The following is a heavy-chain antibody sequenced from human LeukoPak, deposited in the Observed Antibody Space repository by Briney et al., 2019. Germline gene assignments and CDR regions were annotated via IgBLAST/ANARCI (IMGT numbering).Heavy chain of an antibody. CDR2: ISWNSGSI. J-gene: IGHJ3*02. CDR1: GFTFDDYA. Sequence: PGGSLRLSCAASGFTFDDYAMHWVRQAPGKGLEWVSGISWNSGSIGYADSVKGRFTISRDNAKNSLYLQMNSLRAEDMALYYCAIGITGIQGAFDIWGQGTMVTVSS. D-gene: IGHD1-20*01. CDR3: AIGITGIQGAFDI. V-gene: IGHV3-9*03.